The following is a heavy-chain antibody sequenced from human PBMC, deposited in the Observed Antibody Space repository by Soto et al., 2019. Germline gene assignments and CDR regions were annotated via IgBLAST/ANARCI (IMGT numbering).Heavy chain of an antibody. CDR1: GGSISSYY. Sequence: QVQLLESGPGLVKPSETLSLTCTVSGGSISSYYWSWIRQPPGKGLEWIGYIYSSGSTNYNPPLKSRVTISVDTSQNQFSLKLSSVTAADTAVYYCARRYGGGFDYWGQGTLVTVSS. D-gene: IGHD3-10*01. CDR3: ARRYGGGFDY. J-gene: IGHJ4*02. V-gene: IGHV4-59*08. CDR2: IYSSGST.